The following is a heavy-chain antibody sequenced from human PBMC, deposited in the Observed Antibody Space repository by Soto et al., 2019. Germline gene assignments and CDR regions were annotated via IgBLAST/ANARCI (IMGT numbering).Heavy chain of an antibody. J-gene: IGHJ5*02. Sequence: VQLQESGPGLVQPSETLSLTCAVSGASVSSDLYYWTWIRQPPGKGLEWIGYIFYTGATNHNPSLKSRVTMSLETSKNQFSLKLSSVTAADTAVYYCATVARAAVATISYNWVIPWGQGTLVTVSS. D-gene: IGHD1-26*01. V-gene: IGHV4-61*01. CDR1: GASVSSDLYY. CDR2: IFYTGAT. CDR3: ATVARAAVATISYNWVIP.